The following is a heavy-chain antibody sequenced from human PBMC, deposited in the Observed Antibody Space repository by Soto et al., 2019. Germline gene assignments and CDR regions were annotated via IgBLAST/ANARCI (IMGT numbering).Heavy chain of an antibody. CDR2: IYHSGST. CDR3: ASNLYYDSSGYYRSDAFDI. D-gene: IGHD3-22*01. V-gene: IGHV4-30-2*01. J-gene: IGHJ3*02. Sequence: QLQLQESGSGLVKPSQTLSLTCAVSGGSISSGGYSWSWIRQPPGKGLEWIGYIYHSGSTYYNPSLKCRVTISVDRSRNQFSLKLSSVTAADTAVYYCASNLYYDSSGYYRSDAFDIWGQGTMVTVAS. CDR1: GGSISSGGYS.